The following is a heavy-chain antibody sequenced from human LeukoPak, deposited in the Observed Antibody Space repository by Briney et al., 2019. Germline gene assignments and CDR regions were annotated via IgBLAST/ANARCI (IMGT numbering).Heavy chain of an antibody. J-gene: IGHJ4*02. CDR1: GFTFSSYS. CDR3: ATEKSNSWYYYYDY. D-gene: IGHD2/OR15-2a*01. V-gene: IGHV3-21*01. CDR2: INNTSTYI. Sequence: GGSLRLSCAASGFTFSSYSMNWIRQAPGKGLEWVSSINNTSTYIYYADSVKRRFTILSTNANKSLHLQITGLAAEATADYCAATEKSNSWYYYYDYWGQGTLVTVSS.